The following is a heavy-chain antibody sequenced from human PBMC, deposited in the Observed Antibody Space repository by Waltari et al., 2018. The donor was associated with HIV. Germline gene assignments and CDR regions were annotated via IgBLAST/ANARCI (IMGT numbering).Heavy chain of an antibody. J-gene: IGHJ4*02. Sequence: EVQLLESGGGFIRRGGSLRLSCAASGFTFSSYAMPWVRHAPGKGLQWISGISGSGSTIDYADSVKGRFTISRDNSKNTLYLQMNSLRVEDTAVYFCAKGGSAMGTFDHWGQGTLVTVSS. CDR2: ISGSGSTI. V-gene: IGHV3-23*01. CDR3: AKGGSAMGTFDH. CDR1: GFTFSSYA. D-gene: IGHD3-16*01.